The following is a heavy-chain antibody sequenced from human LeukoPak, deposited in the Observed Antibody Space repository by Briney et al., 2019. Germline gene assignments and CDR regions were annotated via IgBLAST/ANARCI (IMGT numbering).Heavy chain of an antibody. CDR3: AKDFPPSGWYDY. Sequence: SETLSLTCTVSGYSISSGYYWGWIRQPPGKGLEWIGSIYHSGSTYYNPSLKSRVTISVDTSKNQFSLKLSSVTAADTAVYYCAKDFPPSGWYDYWGQGTLVTVSS. J-gene: IGHJ4*02. D-gene: IGHD6-19*01. V-gene: IGHV4-38-2*02. CDR2: IYHSGST. CDR1: GYSISSGYY.